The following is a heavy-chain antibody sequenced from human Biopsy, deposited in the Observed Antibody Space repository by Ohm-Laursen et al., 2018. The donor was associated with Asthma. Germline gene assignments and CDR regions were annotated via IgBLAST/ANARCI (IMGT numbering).Heavy chain of an antibody. D-gene: IGHD3-22*01. CDR1: RDIFSSSG. Sequence: ASSVKVSCTGSRDIFSSSGFSWVRQAPGPGLAWMGGIIPISLTPSYARRFRGRVTISADEYTRTAYMELSRLRSEDTAVYYCARDPSYFDPSVEGWHLWGQGTMVTVSS. V-gene: IGHV1-69*01. CDR2: IIPISLTP. CDR3: ARDPSYFDPSVEGWHL. J-gene: IGHJ3*01.